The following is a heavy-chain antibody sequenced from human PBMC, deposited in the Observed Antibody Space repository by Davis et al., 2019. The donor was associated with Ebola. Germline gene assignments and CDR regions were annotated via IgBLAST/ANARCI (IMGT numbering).Heavy chain of an antibody. Sequence: ASVKVSCKASGYTFTSYGISWVRQAPGQGLEWMGWISAYNGNTNYAQNFQDRVTMTTDTSTSTAYMEVGILRSDDTAVYYCARAQFPTTSDHWGQGTLVTVSS. D-gene: IGHD1-1*01. CDR3: ARAQFPTTSDH. V-gene: IGHV1-18*01. CDR2: ISAYNGNT. J-gene: IGHJ4*02. CDR1: GYTFTSYG.